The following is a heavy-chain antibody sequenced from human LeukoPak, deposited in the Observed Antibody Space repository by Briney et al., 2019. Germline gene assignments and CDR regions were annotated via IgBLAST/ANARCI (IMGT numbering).Heavy chain of an antibody. CDR1: GYTFTSYD. CDR3: AGGGRYSYGTQFDY. J-gene: IGHJ4*02. CDR2: MIPNSGNT. Sequence: RASVKVSCKASGYTFTSYDINWVRQATGQGLEWMGWMIPNSGNTGYAQKFQGRVTMTRNTSISTAYMELSSLRSEDTAVYYCAGGGRYSYGTQFDYWGQGTLVTVSS. D-gene: IGHD5-18*01. V-gene: IGHV1-8*01.